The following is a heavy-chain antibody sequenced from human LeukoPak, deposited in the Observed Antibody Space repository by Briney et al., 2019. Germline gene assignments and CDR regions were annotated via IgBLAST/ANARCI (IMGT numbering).Heavy chain of an antibody. D-gene: IGHD5-12*01. Sequence: GGSLRLSCAASGFTFSSSAMSWVRQAPGKGLEWVSAISNNGCYTYYADSVQGRFTISRDNSKNTLYLQMNSLRVGDTAVYYCAKGGHVNIVAPEPWGQGTLVTVSS. V-gene: IGHV3-23*01. CDR2: ISNNGCYT. J-gene: IGHJ5*02. CDR3: AKGGHVNIVAPEP. CDR1: GFTFSSSA.